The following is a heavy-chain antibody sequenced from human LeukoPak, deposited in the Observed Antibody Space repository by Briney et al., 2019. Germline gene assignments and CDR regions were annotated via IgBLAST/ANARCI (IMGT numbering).Heavy chain of an antibody. J-gene: IGHJ4*02. D-gene: IGHD3-3*01. CDR2: INQEGSEK. Sequence: GRSLRLSCAASGFTFSSYAMHWVRQAPGKGPEWVANINQEGSEKYYGDSVKGRFTISRDNAKNTLYLEMNSLRAEDTAVYYCARVRFLEWSDYWGQGTLVTVSS. V-gene: IGHV3-7*01. CDR1: GFTFSSYA. CDR3: ARVRFLEWSDY.